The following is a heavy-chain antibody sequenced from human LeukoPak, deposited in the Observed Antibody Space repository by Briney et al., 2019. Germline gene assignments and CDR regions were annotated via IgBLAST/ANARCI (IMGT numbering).Heavy chain of an antibody. Sequence: PSETPSLTCNVLGGSIRSSNYYWGWIRQPPGKGLEWIGSIYYSGSTYYNPSLKGRITMYVDTSNNQFSLKLTSATATDTAVYYCARLFYYDSSGPPSWGQGTLVTVSS. V-gene: IGHV4-39*01. D-gene: IGHD3-22*01. CDR2: IYYSGST. CDR3: ARLFYYDSSGPPS. J-gene: IGHJ5*02. CDR1: GGSIRSSNYY.